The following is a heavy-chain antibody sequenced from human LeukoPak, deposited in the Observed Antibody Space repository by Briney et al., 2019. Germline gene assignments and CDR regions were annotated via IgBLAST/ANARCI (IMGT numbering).Heavy chain of an antibody. Sequence: GGSLRLSCAASGFTFSTSTMNWVRQAPGKGLEWVSYISSGATYIFLADSVEGRFTVSRDNAQNLLFLQMNSLRAEDTAVYYCAREGPINNGDLDFWGQGTLVTVSS. CDR3: AREGPINNGDLDF. CDR2: ISSGATYI. V-gene: IGHV3-21*01. CDR1: GFTFSTST. D-gene: IGHD1/OR15-1a*01. J-gene: IGHJ4*02.